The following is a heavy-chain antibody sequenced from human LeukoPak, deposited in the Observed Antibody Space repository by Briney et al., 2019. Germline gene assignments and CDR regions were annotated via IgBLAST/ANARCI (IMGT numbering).Heavy chain of an antibody. CDR1: GFTFSTYG. J-gene: IGHJ3*02. V-gene: IGHV3-48*03. Sequence: GALRLSCAASGFTFSTYGMNWVRQAPGKGLEWVSYISESGSTIYYADSVEGRFTISRDNAKNSLYLQMNSLRAEDTAVYYCARGITGTTLDGFDIWGQGTMVTVSS. D-gene: IGHD1-20*01. CDR3: ARGITGTTLDGFDI. CDR2: ISESGSTI.